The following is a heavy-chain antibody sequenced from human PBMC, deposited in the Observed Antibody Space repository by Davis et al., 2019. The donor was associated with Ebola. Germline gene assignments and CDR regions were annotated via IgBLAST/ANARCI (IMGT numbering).Heavy chain of an antibody. CDR3: ARMKGLVRPGYGMDV. D-gene: IGHD6-19*01. J-gene: IGHJ6*04. CDR1: GGSISGYY. Sequence: PSETLSLTCTVSGGSISGYYWSWIRQPPGKGLEWIGEINHSGSTNYNPSLKSRVTISVDTSKNQFSLKLSSVTAADTAVYYCARMKGLVRPGYGMDVWGKGTTVTVSS. V-gene: IGHV4-34*01. CDR2: INHSGST.